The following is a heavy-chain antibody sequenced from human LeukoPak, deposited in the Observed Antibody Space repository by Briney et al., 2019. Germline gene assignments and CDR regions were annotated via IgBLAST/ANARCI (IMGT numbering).Heavy chain of an antibody. CDR1: GFTFSSYS. D-gene: IGHD6-6*01. CDR3: ARDYQYSSSSPPGY. Sequence: KPGGSLRLSCAASGFTFSSYSMNWVRQAPGKGREWVSSISSSSSYIYYADSVEGRFTISRDNAKNSLYLQMDSLRAEDTAVYYCARDYQYSSSSPPGYWGQGTLVTVSS. V-gene: IGHV3-21*01. J-gene: IGHJ4*02. CDR2: ISSSSSYI.